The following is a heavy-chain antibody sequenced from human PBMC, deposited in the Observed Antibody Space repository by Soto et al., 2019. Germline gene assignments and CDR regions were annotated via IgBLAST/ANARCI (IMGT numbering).Heavy chain of an antibody. CDR2: IIPNLGIA. CDR3: AEPSQGRHYSDAFDI. J-gene: IGHJ3*02. CDR1: GGTFSSYT. V-gene: IGHV1-69*02. Sequence: QVQLVQSGAEVKKPGSSVKVSCKASGGTFSSYTISWVRQAPGQGLEWMGRIIPNLGIANYAQKFKGRVTNTADKSTSTAYMELSSLRSEDTAVYYRAEPSQGRHYSDAFDIWGQGTNVTVAS. D-gene: IGHD2-15*01.